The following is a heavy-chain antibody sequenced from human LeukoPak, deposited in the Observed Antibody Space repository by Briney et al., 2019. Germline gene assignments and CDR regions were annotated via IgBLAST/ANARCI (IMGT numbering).Heavy chain of an antibody. CDR1: GFRFGNHA. Sequence: GGSLRLTCVASGFRFGNHAMHWVRQAPGKGLEWVAVIWYDENNQHYADSVKGRFTISRDNSENTLYLQVNSLRDEDTAVYYCARDWYYFDSWGQGTLVTVSS. CDR3: ARDWYYFDS. J-gene: IGHJ4*02. CDR2: IWYDENNQ. V-gene: IGHV3-30-3*01.